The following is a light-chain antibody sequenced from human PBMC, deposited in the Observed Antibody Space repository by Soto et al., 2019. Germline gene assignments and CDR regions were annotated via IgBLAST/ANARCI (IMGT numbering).Light chain of an antibody. J-gene: IGKJ1*01. CDR3: KQYNSYHRT. Sequence: DIQMTQSPSTLSASVGDRVTITCRASQSISSWLAWYQQKPGKAPKLLIYDAFSLESGVPSRFSGSEYGTEFTHTTSSLQHDNFATYSCKQYNSYHRTFCKGPKVAIK. CDR1: QSISSW. V-gene: IGKV1-5*01. CDR2: DAF.